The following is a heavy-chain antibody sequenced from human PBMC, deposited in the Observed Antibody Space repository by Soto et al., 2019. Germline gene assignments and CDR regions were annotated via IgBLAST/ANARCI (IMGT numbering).Heavy chain of an antibody. V-gene: IGHV3-21*01. Sequence: GGSLRLSCAASGFTFRTYAMNWVRQAPGKGLEWISAISGSGSFTHYADSVRGRFTISRDNSQNQLYLQMNSLRAEDTAVYYCAREGIAARPFDYWGQGTLVTVSS. J-gene: IGHJ4*02. CDR1: GFTFRTYA. CDR3: AREGIAARPFDY. CDR2: ISGSGSFT. D-gene: IGHD6-6*01.